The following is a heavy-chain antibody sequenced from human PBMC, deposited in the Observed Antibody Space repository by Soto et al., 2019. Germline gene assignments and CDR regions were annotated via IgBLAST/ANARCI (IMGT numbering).Heavy chain of an antibody. J-gene: IGHJ5*02. D-gene: IGHD3-16*01. CDR2: ISYDGSNK. V-gene: IGHV3-30-3*01. CDR1: GFTFSSYA. Sequence: QVQLVESGGGVVQPGRSLRLSCAASGFTFSSYAIHWVRQAPGKGLEWVAVISYDGSNKYYADSVKGRFTISRDNSKNTLYLQMNSLRAEDTAVYYCAVGWFDPWGQGTLVTVSS. CDR3: AVGWFDP.